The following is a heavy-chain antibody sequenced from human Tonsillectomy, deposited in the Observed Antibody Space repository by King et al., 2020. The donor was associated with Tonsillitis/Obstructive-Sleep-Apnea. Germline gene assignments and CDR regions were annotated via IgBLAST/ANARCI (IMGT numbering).Heavy chain of an antibody. D-gene: IGHD5-24*01. CDR3: AREMATSNWPYSGVDV. V-gene: IGHV3-33*01. Sequence: VQLVESGGGVVQPGRSLRLSCAASGFTFSSYGMHWVRQAPGKGLEWVAVIWYDGSNKKYADSVKGRFTISRDNSKNTLYLQMNSLRAEDTAVYYCAREMATSNWPYSGVDVWGQGTTVTVSS. J-gene: IGHJ6*02. CDR2: IWYDGSNK. CDR1: GFTFSSYG.